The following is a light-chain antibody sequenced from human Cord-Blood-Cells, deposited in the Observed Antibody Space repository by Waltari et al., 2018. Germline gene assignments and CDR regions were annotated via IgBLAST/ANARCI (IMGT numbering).Light chain of an antibody. V-gene: IGKV1-5*03. J-gene: IGKJ2*01. CDR2: KAS. Sequence: DIQMTQSPSTLSASVGDRVTITCRASQSISSWLAWDQQKPGKAPTPLIYKASSLESGVPSRFSGSGSGTEFTLTISSLQPDDFATYYCQQYNSSPYTFGQGTKLEIK. CDR3: QQYNSSPYT. CDR1: QSISSW.